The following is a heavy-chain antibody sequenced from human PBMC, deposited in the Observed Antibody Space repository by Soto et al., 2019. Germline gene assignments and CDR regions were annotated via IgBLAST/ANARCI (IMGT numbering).Heavy chain of an antibody. V-gene: IGHV3-74*01. D-gene: IGHD4-17*01. CDR2: IYTDGSRT. CDR1: GFTFSDYW. CDR3: ARGVRGSYGLDI. J-gene: IGHJ3*02. Sequence: EVQLVESGGGLVQPGGSLRLSCAVSGFTFSDYWMHWVRQAPGKGLVWVSRIYTDGSRTNYADSVKGRFTISRDNAENTLYLQMNSLRAEETAVYYCARGVRGSYGLDIWGKGTMVTVSS.